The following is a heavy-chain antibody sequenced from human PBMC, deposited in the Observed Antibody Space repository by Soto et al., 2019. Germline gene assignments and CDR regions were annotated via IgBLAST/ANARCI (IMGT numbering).Heavy chain of an antibody. CDR3: TRDRPGPQHYFDY. CDR2: ISYDGSNK. CDR1: GFTFSSYG. J-gene: IGHJ4*02. Sequence: GGSLRLSCAASGFTFSSYGMHWVRQAPGKGLEWVAVISYDGSNKYYADSVKGRFTISRDNSENTLYLQMNSLRAEDTAVYYGTRDRPGPQHYFDYWGQGNMVTVSS. D-gene: IGHD6-6*01. V-gene: IGHV3-30*03.